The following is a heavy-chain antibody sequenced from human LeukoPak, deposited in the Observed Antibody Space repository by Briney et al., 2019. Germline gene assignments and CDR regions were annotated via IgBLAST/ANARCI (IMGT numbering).Heavy chain of an antibody. J-gene: IGHJ4*02. Sequence: GGSLRLSCAASGFTFSSYAMHWARQAPGKGLEWVAVISYDGSNKYYADSVKGRFTISRDNSKNTLYLQMNSLRAEDTAVYYCASGAYYYDSSGYSRTFDYWGQGTLVTVSS. V-gene: IGHV3-30-3*01. CDR3: ASGAYYYDSSGYSRTFDY. CDR1: GFTFSSYA. CDR2: ISYDGSNK. D-gene: IGHD3-22*01.